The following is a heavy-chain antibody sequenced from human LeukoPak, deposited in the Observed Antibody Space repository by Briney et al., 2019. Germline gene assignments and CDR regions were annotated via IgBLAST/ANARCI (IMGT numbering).Heavy chain of an antibody. CDR1: GYTFTSYD. V-gene: IGHV1-8*03. D-gene: IGHD6-13*01. CDR2: MNPNSGNT. CDR3: ARGGRAPWYSSSWYRPYNWFDP. J-gene: IGHJ5*02. Sequence: ASVKVSCKASGYTFTSYDINWVRQATGQGLEWMGWMNPNSGNTGYPQKFQGRVTITRNTSISTAYMELSSLRSEDTAVYYCARGGRAPWYSSSWYRPYNWFDPWGQGTLVTVSS.